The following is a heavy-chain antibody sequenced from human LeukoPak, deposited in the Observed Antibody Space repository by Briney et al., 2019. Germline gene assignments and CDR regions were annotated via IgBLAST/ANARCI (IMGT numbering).Heavy chain of an antibody. J-gene: IGHJ2*01. CDR3: ASSDNGGFRYFDL. Sequence: PGGSLRLSCAASGFTFSTYWMHWVRQAPGKGLVWVSRINSDGSGTGYADSVKGRFTISRDNAKNTLYLQMNSLRAEDTAVYYCASSDNGGFRYFDLWGRGTLVTVSS. D-gene: IGHD4-23*01. V-gene: IGHV3-74*01. CDR1: GFTFSTYW. CDR2: INSDGSGT.